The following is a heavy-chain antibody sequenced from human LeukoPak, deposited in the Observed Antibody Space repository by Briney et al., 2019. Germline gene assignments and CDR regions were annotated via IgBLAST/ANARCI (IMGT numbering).Heavy chain of an antibody. CDR3: ARGTSSGYYYVHAFDI. J-gene: IGHJ3*02. V-gene: IGHV4-61*02. CDR2: IYTSGST. Sequence: PSQTLSLTCTVSGGSISSGSYYWSWIRQPAGKGLEWIGRIYTSGSTNYNPSLKSRVTISADTSKNQFSLKLSSVTAADTAVYYCARGTSSGYYYVHAFDIWGQGTMVTVSS. D-gene: IGHD3-22*01. CDR1: GGSISSGSYY.